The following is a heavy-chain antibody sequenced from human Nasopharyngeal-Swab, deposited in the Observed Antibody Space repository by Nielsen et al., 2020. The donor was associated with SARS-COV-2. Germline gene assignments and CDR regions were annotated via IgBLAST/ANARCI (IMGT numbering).Heavy chain of an antibody. Sequence: SETLSLTCSVSGGSISSSSYYWGWSRQPPGKGLEWIGSIYYSGSTYYNPSLKSRVTISIDTSKNHFSLKLSSVTAADTAVYYCAREGRGIAAPGLNYWGQGTLVTVSS. CDR3: AREGRGIAAPGLNY. CDR2: IYYSGST. V-gene: IGHV4-39*07. D-gene: IGHD6-13*01. CDR1: GGSISSSSYY. J-gene: IGHJ4*02.